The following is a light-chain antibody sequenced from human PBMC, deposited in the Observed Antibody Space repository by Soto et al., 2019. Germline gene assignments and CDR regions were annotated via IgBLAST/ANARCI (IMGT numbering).Light chain of an antibody. CDR2: GAS. CDR1: QSVSSTY. V-gene: IGKV3-20*01. J-gene: IGKJ2*01. CDR3: QQYGSSPYT. Sequence: EIVLTQSPGTLSLSPGERATLSCRASQSVSSTYLAWYQQKPGQAHRLLIYGASIRATGIPDRFSGSGSGTDFTLTISRLEPEAFAVYYCQQYGSSPYTFGQGTKLEIE.